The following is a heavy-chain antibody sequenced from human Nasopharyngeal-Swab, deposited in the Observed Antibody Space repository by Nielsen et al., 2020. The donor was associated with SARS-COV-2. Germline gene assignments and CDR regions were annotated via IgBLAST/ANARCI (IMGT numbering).Heavy chain of an antibody. CDR2: IYYSGYT. V-gene: IGHV4-59*01. CDR1: GGSISSYY. D-gene: IGHD6-19*01. Sequence: SETLSLTCTVSGGSISSYYWSWIRQPPGKGLEWSGYIYYSGYTNYNPSLKSRVTISVDTSKNQFSLKLSSVTAADTAVYYCARQHSSGWPVFDYWGQGTLVTVSS. J-gene: IGHJ4*02. CDR3: ARQHSSGWPVFDY.